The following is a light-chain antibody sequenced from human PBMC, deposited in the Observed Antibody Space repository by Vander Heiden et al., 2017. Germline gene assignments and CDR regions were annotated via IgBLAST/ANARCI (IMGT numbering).Light chain of an antibody. V-gene: IGKV1-6*01. CDR3: LQDYNYPRT. J-gene: IGKJ1*01. CDR1: HDIGND. Sequence: AIQMTPSPSSLSGSVGDKISITCRASHDIGNDLGWYQQKPGNAPKLLIYAASRLQSGVPSRFSGSGSATDFTLTISSLQPEDFASYFCLQDYNYPRTFGQGTKVEIK. CDR2: AAS.